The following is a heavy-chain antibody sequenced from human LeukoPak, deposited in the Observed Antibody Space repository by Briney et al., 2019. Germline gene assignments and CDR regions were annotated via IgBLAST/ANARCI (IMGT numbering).Heavy chain of an antibody. Sequence: PSETLSLTCAVYGGSFSGYYWGWIRQPPGKGLEWIGEINHSGSTNYNPSLKSRVTISVDTSKNQFSLKLSSVTAADTAVYYCARGRGGWWSQQQFDYWGQGTLVTVSS. D-gene: IGHD2-15*01. V-gene: IGHV4-34*01. CDR2: INHSGST. J-gene: IGHJ4*02. CDR1: GGSFSGYY. CDR3: ARGRGGWWSQQQFDY.